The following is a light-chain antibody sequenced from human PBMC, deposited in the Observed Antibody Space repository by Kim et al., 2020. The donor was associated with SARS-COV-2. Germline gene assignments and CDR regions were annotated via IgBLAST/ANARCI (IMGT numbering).Light chain of an antibody. CDR1: QAISKS. CDR3: QQYNNYPLT. V-gene: IGKV1-16*02. J-gene: IGKJ4*01. CDR2: GAS. Sequence: DIQMTQSPSSLSASVGDRVTITCRASQAISKSLTWFQQKPGKAPKSLIYGASTSQSGVPSKFVGSGSGTDFTLTISSLQPEDSATYYCQQYNNYPLTFGGGTKVDIK.